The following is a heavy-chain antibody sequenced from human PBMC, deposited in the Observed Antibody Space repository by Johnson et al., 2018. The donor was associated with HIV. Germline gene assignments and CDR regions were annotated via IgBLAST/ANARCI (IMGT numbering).Heavy chain of an antibody. CDR3: VLFSSIAAEGAFDI. CDR2: ISWDGGST. V-gene: IGHV3-43D*03. Sequence: VQLVESGGSLVKPGGSLRLSCAASGFTFDDYAMHWVRQAPGKGLEWVSLISWDGGSTYYADSVKGRFTNSRNNSKNSLYLQMNSLRAEDTALYYCVLFSSIAAEGAFDIWGQGTMVTVSS. CDR1: GFTFDDYA. J-gene: IGHJ3*02. D-gene: IGHD6-6*01.